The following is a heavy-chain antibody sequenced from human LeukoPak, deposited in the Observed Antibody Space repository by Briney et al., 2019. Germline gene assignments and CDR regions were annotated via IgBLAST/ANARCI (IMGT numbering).Heavy chain of an antibody. CDR1: RFTFSNSA. CDR3: ARDPLRYLRVGHYDY. J-gene: IGHJ4*02. D-gene: IGHD3-9*01. CDR2: IDYDSSHI. V-gene: IGHV3-21*01. Sequence: GGSLRLSCAASRFTFSNSAMNWVRQVPGKGLEWVSSIDYDSSHIYYAASVRGRFTISRDNARNSVYLQMNSLRVEDTAVYYCARDPLRYLRVGHYDYWGQGTLVAVSS.